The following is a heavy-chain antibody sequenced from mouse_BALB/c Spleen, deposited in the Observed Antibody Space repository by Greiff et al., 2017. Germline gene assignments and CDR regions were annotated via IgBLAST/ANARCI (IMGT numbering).Heavy chain of an antibody. CDR3: ARCLPNWEACWFAY. CDR2: INPSTGYT. D-gene: IGHD4-1*01. CDR1: GYTFTSYW. Sequence: QVQLQHSGAELAKPGASVKMSCKASGYTFTSYWMHWVKQRPGQGLEWIGYINPSTGYTEYNQKFKDKATLTADKSSSTAYMQLSSLTSEDSAVYYCARCLPNWEACWFAYWGQGTLVTVSA. J-gene: IGHJ3*01. V-gene: IGHV1-7*01.